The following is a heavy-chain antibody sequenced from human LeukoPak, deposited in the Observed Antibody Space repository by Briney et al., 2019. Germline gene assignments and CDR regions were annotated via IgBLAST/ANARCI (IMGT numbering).Heavy chain of an antibody. CDR2: IGTYGGDT. CDR3: ARGFTDYGSGVYWFDP. CDR1: TSR. J-gene: IGHJ5*02. D-gene: IGHD3-10*01. Sequence: ASVKVSCKATSRISWVRQAPGQGLEWMGWIGTYGGDTYYAQKFQGRITVTTDTSTSTVYMELRNLRSDDTAVYYCARGFTDYGSGVYWFDPWGQGTLVTVSS. V-gene: IGHV1-18*01.